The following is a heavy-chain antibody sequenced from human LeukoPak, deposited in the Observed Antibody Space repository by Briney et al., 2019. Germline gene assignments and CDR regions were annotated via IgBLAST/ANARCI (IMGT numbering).Heavy chain of an antibody. CDR3: AKDLGSGYYYVGSYFDY. CDR1: GVAFSSYA. J-gene: IGHJ4*02. CDR2: ISGSGGST. Sequence: GGSLRLSCAASGVAFSSYAMSWVHQAPGKGLEWVSAISGSGGSTYYADSVKGRFTISRDNSKNTLYLQMNSLRAEDTAVYYCAKDLGSGYYYVGSYFDYWGQGTLVTVSS. V-gene: IGHV3-23*01. D-gene: IGHD3-22*01.